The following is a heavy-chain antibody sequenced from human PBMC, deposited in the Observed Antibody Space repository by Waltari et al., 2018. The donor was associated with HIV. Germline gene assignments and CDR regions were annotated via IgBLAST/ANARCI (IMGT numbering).Heavy chain of an antibody. CDR1: GYTFTGYY. D-gene: IGHD3-22*01. J-gene: IGHJ3*02. Sequence: QVQLVQSGAEVKKPGASVKVSCKASGYTFTGYYMHWVRQAPGQGLEWMGRINPNSGGTNYAQKFQGRVTMTSDTSISTAYMELSRLRSDDTAVYYCARDGYYYDSSGDAFDIWGQGTMVTVSS. CDR3: ARDGYYYDSSGDAFDI. CDR2: INPNSGGT. V-gene: IGHV1-2*06.